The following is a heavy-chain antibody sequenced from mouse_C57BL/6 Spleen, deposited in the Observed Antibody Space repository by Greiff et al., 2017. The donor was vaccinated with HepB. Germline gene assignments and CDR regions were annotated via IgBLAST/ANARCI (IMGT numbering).Heavy chain of an antibody. J-gene: IGHJ4*01. CDR3: AIPQLRQVYYYAMDY. Sequence: EVKLQESGAELVKPGASVKLSCTASGFNIKDYYMHWVKQRTEQGLEWIGRIDPEDGETKYVPKFQGKATITADTSSNTAYLQLSSLTSEDTDVYYCAIPQLRQVYYYAMDYWGQGTSVTVSS. D-gene: IGHD3-2*02. CDR2: IDPEDGET. V-gene: IGHV14-2*01. CDR1: GFNIKDYY.